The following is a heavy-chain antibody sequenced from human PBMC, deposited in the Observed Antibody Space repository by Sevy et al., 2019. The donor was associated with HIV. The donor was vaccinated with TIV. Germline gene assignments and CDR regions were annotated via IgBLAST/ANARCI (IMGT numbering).Heavy chain of an antibody. Sequence: GGSLRLSCAASGFIFSNHGMHWVRQAPGKGLEWVARIWYDGSDTYYGESVKGRFTISRDNSQNTVNRQMNSLRVEDTAVYYCARDVDSNYDGIDAWGQGTTVTVSS. J-gene: IGHJ6*02. CDR3: ARDVDSNYDGIDA. CDR1: GFIFSNHG. V-gene: IGHV3-33*01. CDR2: IWYDGSDT. D-gene: IGHD4-4*01.